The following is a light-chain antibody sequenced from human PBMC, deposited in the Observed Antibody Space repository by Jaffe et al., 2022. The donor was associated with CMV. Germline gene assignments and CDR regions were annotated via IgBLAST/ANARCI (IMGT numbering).Light chain of an antibody. J-gene: IGLJ2*01. CDR2: QDS. CDR1: KLGDKY. V-gene: IGLV3-1*01. Sequence: SYELTQPLSVSVPPGQTASITCSGDKLGDKYVCWYHQKPGQSPVVVIYQDSMRPSGIPERFSGSNSGNTATLTISGTQAMDEADYYCQAWDSSTVVFGGGTKLTVL. CDR3: QAWDSSTVV.